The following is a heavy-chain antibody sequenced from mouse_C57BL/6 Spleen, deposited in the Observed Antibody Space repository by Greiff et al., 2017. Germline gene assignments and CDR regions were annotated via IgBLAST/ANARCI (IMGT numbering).Heavy chain of an antibody. CDR3: SRGFWGFYYFDY. CDR2: INPYSGTT. CDR1: GYSFTDYN. V-gene: IGHV1-39*01. J-gene: IGHJ2*01. Sequence: VQLQQSGPELVKPGASVKISCKASGYSFTDYNMNWVKQSNGKSLEWIGVINPYSGTTSYNQKFKGKATLTVDQSSSTTDMQLNSLTSEDSAVYYCSRGFWGFYYFDYWGQGTTLTVSS.